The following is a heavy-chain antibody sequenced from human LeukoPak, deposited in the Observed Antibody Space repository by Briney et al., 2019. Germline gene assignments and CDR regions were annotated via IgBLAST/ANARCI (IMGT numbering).Heavy chain of an antibody. J-gene: IGHJ6*02. D-gene: IGHD2-8*01. CDR1: GFTFSLYA. CDR2: ISYDGNHK. CDR3: ARDMGGDNVPMEKVIFDYGMDV. V-gene: IGHV3-30-3*01. Sequence: PGRSLRLSCAASGFTFSLYAMHWVRQAPGKGLQWVAVISYDGNHKYYADSVRGRITISRDNSKNTVDLQMSSLRTEDTAVYYCARDMGGDNVPMEKVIFDYGMDVWGQGTTVTVSS.